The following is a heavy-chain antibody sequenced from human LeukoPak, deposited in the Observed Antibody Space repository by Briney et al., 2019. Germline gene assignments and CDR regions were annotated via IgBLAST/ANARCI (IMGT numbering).Heavy chain of an antibody. CDR3: AREAIRGGSYYSSAFDI. CDR2: IKQDGSEK. CDR1: GFTFSSYA. V-gene: IGHV3-7*01. D-gene: IGHD1-26*01. Sequence: WGSLRLSCAASGFTFSSYAMSWVRQAPGKGLEWVANIKQDGSEKYYVDSVKGRFTISRDNAKNSLYLQMNSLRAEDTAVYYCAREAIRGGSYYSSAFDIWGQGTIVTVSS. J-gene: IGHJ3*02.